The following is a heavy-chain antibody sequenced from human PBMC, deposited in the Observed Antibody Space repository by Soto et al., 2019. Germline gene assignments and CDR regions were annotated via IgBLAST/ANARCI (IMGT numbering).Heavy chain of an antibody. CDR1: GYTFTSYG. Sequence: ASVKVSCKASGYTFTSYGISWVRQAPGQGLEWMGWISAYNGNTNYAQKLQGRVTMTTDTSTSTAYMELRSLRSDDTAVYYFARSPGSGSYFAGLSWFDPWGQGTLVTVSS. CDR3: ARSPGSGSYFAGLSWFDP. V-gene: IGHV1-18*01. D-gene: IGHD1-26*01. CDR2: ISAYNGNT. J-gene: IGHJ5*02.